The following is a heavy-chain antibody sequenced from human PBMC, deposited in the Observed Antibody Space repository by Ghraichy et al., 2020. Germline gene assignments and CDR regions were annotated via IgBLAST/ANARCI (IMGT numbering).Heavy chain of an antibody. J-gene: IGHJ4*02. CDR3: ARGFYVLRFLEWEY. V-gene: IGHV3-74*01. CDR1: GFTFSSYW. CDR2: INSDGSST. Sequence: GSLRLSCAASGFTFSSYWMHWVRQAPGKGLVWVSRINSDGSSTSYADSVKGRFTISRDNAKNTLYLQMNSLRAEDTAVYYCARGFYVLRFLEWEYWGQGTLVTVSS. D-gene: IGHD3-3*01.